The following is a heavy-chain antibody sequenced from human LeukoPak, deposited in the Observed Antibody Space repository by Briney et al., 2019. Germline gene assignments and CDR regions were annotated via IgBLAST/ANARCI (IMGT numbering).Heavy chain of an antibody. J-gene: IGHJ5*02. D-gene: IGHD3-10*01. CDR3: AKRSSGYYGSGSYFSNWFDP. CDR1: GFTFSSYG. CDR2: IRYDGSNK. Sequence: GGSLRLSCAASGFTFSSYGMHWVRQAPGKGLEWVAFIRYDGSNKYYADSVKGRFTISRDNSKNTLYLQMNSLRAEGTAVYYCAKRSSGYYGSGSYFSNWFDPWGQGTLVTVSS. V-gene: IGHV3-30*02.